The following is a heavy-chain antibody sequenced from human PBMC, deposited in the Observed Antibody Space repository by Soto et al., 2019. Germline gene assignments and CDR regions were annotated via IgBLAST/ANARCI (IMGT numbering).Heavy chain of an antibody. CDR2: IIPIFGTA. D-gene: IGHD3-22*01. CDR3: AREVDYYDSSGYSVPQAFDI. CDR1: GGTFSSYA. Sequence: SVKVSCKASGGTFSSYAISWVRQAPGQGLEWMGGIIPIFGTANYAQKFQGRVTITAVESTSTAYMELSSLRSEDTAVYYCAREVDYYDSSGYSVPQAFDIWGQGTMVTVSS. V-gene: IGHV1-69*13. J-gene: IGHJ3*02.